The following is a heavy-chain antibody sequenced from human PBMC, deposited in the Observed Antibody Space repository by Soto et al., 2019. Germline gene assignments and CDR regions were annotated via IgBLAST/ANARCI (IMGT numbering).Heavy chain of an antibody. V-gene: IGHV1-18*04. CDR3: AKFDPGSSSGWPFDY. D-gene: IGHD6-19*01. J-gene: IGHJ4*02. Sequence: ASVKVSCKASGYTFTGYGISWVRQAPGQGLEWMGWISGHNGITNYAQKVQGRVTMTTDTSTSTAYMELRSLRSDDTAVYYCAKFDPGSSSGWPFDYWGQGTLVTVSS. CDR2: ISGHNGIT. CDR1: GYTFTGYG.